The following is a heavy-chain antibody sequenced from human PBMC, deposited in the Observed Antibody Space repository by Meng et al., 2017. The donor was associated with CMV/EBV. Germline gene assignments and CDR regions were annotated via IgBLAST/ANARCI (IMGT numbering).Heavy chain of an antibody. CDR3: AKVVRDIVVVPSAMGMDV. D-gene: IGHD2-2*01. V-gene: IGHV3-30*02. CDR2: IRYDGSNK. CDR1: GCTFSSYG. J-gene: IGHJ6*02. Sequence: AGILCLSCAASGCTFSSYGMHWVRQAPAQGLGWVSFIRYDGSNKYYADSAKGRFTISRDNSKNTLYLQMNSLRAEDTAVYYCAKVVRDIVVVPSAMGMDVWGQGTTVTVSS.